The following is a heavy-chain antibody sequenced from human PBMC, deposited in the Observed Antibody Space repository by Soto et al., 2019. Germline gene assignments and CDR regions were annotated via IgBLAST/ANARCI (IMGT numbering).Heavy chain of an antibody. CDR3: ANTEIYSSSWESQSDY. Sequence: QPGGSLRLSCAASGFTFSSYAMSWVRQAPGKGLEWVSAISGSGGSTYYADSVKGRFTISRDNSKNTLYLQMNSLRAEDTAVYYCANTEIYSSSWESQSDYWGQGTLVTVSS. V-gene: IGHV3-23*01. CDR1: GFTFSSYA. CDR2: ISGSGGST. J-gene: IGHJ4*02. D-gene: IGHD6-13*01.